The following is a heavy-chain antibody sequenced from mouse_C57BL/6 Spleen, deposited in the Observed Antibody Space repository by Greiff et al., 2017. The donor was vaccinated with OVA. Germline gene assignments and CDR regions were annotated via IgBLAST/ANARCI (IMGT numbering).Heavy chain of an antibody. CDR3: AMSPLYYGSSYPFDY. J-gene: IGHJ2*01. D-gene: IGHD1-1*01. V-gene: IGHV1-26*01. CDR1: GYTFTDYY. Sequence: EVQLQQSGPELVKPGASVKISCKASGYTFTDYYMNWVKQSHGKSLEWIGDINPNNGGTSYNQKFKGKATLTVDKSSSTAYMELRSLTSEDSAVYYCAMSPLYYGSSYPFDYWGQGTTLTVSS. CDR2: INPNNGGT.